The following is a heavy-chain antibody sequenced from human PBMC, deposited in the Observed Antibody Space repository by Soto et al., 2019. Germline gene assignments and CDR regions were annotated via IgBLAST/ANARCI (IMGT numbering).Heavy chain of an antibody. CDR3: ARGHPARLGYYGMDV. D-gene: IGHD3-9*01. V-gene: IGHV1-3*01. Sequence: ASVKVSCKASGYTFTSYAMHWVRQAPGQRLEWMGWINAGNGNTKYSQKLQGRVTVTTDTSTSTAYMELRSLRSDDTAVYYCARGHPARLGYYGMDVWGQGTTVTVSS. J-gene: IGHJ6*02. CDR2: INAGNGNT. CDR1: GYTFTSYA.